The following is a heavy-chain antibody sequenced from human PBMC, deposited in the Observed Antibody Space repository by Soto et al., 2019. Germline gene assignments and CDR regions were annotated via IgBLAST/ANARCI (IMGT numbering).Heavy chain of an antibody. CDR3: ARDPSYYYYYYYMDV. Sequence: EVQLVESGGGLVQPGVSLRLSCAASGFTFSSYWMHWVRQAPGKGLVWVSRINSDGSSTSYADSVKGRFTISRDNAKNTLHLQMNSLRAEDTAVYYCARDPSYYYYYYYMDVWGKGTTVTVSS. J-gene: IGHJ6*03. CDR2: INSDGSST. V-gene: IGHV3-74*01. CDR1: GFTFSSYW.